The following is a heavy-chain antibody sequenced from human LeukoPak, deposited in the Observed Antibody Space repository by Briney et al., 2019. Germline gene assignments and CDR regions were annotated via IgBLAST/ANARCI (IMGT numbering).Heavy chain of an antibody. CDR3: AKDDYYYYGMDV. J-gene: IGHJ6*02. Sequence: GGSLRLSCAASGFTFSSYWMHWVRQAPGKGLVWVSRIRSDGSTTYADSVKGRFTISRDNAKNTLYLQMNSLRAEDTAVYYCAKDDYYYYGMDVWGQGTTVTVSS. CDR1: GFTFSSYW. V-gene: IGHV3-74*01. CDR2: IRSDGST.